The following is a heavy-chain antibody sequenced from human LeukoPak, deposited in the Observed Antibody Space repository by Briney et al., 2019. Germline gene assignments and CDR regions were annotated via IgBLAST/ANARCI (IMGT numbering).Heavy chain of an antibody. D-gene: IGHD3-22*01. V-gene: IGHV4-30-2*01. CDR1: GGSISSGGYS. J-gene: IGHJ4*02. CDR2: IYHSGST. Sequence: SQTLSLTCAVSGGSISSGGYSWSWIRQPPGKGLEWIGYIYHSGSTYYNPSLKSRVTISVDRSKNQFSLKLSSVTAPDTAVYYCARGLWGYYDSSGHFDYWGQGTLVTVSS. CDR3: ARGLWGYYDSSGHFDY.